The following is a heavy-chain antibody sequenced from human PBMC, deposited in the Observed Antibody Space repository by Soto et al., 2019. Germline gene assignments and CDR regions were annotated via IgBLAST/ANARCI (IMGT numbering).Heavy chain of an antibody. CDR2: ISYDGTNN. Sequence: GVSLRLSCAASGFTFSSYGMHWVRQAPGKGLEWVAVISYDGTNNYYTESVKGRFTISRDNSKNTLFLQMNSLRAEDTAVYFCAKGDCSGGSCYFSAFDIWGQGTMVTVSS. CDR3: AKGDCSGGSCYFSAFDI. CDR1: GFTFSSYG. V-gene: IGHV3-30*18. J-gene: IGHJ3*02. D-gene: IGHD2-15*01.